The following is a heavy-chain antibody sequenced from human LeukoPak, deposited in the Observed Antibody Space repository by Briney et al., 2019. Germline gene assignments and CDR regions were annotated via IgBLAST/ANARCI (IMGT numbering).Heavy chain of an antibody. Sequence: PGGSLRLSCAASAFTFSSYAMNWVRHAPGKGLEWVSGISGGGGSTYYADSVKGRFTISRDNSKNTLYLQMDSLRAEDTALYYCAKGSGINHYHWIDPWGQGTLVTVSS. V-gene: IGHV3-23*01. J-gene: IGHJ5*02. CDR3: AKGSGINHYHWIDP. D-gene: IGHD1-14*01. CDR1: AFTFSSYA. CDR2: ISGGGGST.